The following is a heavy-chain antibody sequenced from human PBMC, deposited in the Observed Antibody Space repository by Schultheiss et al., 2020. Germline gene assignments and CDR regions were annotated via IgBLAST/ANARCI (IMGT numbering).Heavy chain of an antibody. CDR2: ISSSSSYI. J-gene: IGHJ4*02. CDR3: SRAGYSYLKSLLFDY. V-gene: IGHV3-21*01. D-gene: IGHD5-18*01. Sequence: GGSLRLSFAPSGFTFSSYSMNWVRQAPGKGLEWVSSISSSSSYIYYADSVKGRFTISRDNAKNSLYLQTNSLRAEDTAVYYCSRAGYSYLKSLLFDYWGQGTLVTFSS. CDR1: GFTFSSYS.